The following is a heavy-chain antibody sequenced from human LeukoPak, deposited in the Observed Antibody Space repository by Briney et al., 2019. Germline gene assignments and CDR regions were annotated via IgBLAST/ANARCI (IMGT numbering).Heavy chain of an antibody. J-gene: IGHJ4*02. CDR1: GFIFNNYG. V-gene: IGHV3-30*02. CDR2: IRYDGTTDYASDE. CDR3: ARDLKRGYSSGRYSWGTGSSNDY. Sequence: QAGGSLRLSCVASGFIFNNYGMHWVRQAPGKGLEWVAFIRYDGTTDYASDEYYADSVMGRFTISRDDSKNTLYLQMHSLRTEDTAVYYCARDLKRGYSSGRYSWGTGSSNDYWGQGTLVTVSS. D-gene: IGHD6-19*01.